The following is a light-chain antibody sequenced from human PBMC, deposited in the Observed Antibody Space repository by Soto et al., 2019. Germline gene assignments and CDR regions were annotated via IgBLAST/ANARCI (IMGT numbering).Light chain of an antibody. J-gene: IGKJ4*01. CDR1: QSISSW. V-gene: IGKV1-5*03. CDR3: QQLYSHPLT. CDR2: KAS. Sequence: IQMTQSPSTLSASVGDRVTITCRASQSISSWLAWYQQKPGKAPRLLIYKASSLESGVPSRFSGSGYGTDFSLTISNLQPEDFATYYCQQLYSHPLTFGGGTKVDIK.